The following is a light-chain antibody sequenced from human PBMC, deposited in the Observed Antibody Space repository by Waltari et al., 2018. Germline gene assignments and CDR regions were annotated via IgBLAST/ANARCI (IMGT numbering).Light chain of an antibody. V-gene: IGLV8-61*01. Sequence: QTVVTQEPSFSVSPGGTVTLTCGLISGSVSTNFYPTWYQQTPGQAPRTLLYSTNARSSGVPDGFSGSILGNKAALTITGAQADDESDYYCVLYMGSGISVFGGGTKLTVL. CDR3: VLYMGSGISV. J-gene: IGLJ3*02. CDR1: SGSVSTNFY. CDR2: STN.